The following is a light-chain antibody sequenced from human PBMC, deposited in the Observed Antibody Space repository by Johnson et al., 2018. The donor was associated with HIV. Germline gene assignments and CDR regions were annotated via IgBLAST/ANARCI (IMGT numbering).Light chain of an antibody. V-gene: IGLV1-51*02. CDR3: GTWDSSLGTYV. CDR1: SSNIGNNY. J-gene: IGLJ1*01. CDR2: EKN. Sequence: HSVLTQPPSVSAATGQKVTISCSGSSSNIGNNYVSWYQQVPGTAPKLLIYEKNKRPSGIPDRFSASMSGTSATLDITGLQTGDEGHYYCGTWDSSLGTYVFGTGTKVTVL.